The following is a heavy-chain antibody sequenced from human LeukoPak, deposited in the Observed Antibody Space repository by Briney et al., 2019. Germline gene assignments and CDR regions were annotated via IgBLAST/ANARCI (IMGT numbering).Heavy chain of an antibody. CDR3: AYGVNTIFGVVIGPFDY. V-gene: IGHV3-7*01. D-gene: IGHD3-3*01. Sequence: PGGSLRLSCAASGFGCSTFAMAWVRQAPGKGLEWVANIKQDGSEKYYVDSVKGRFTISRDNAKNSLYLQMNSLRAEDTAVYYCAYGVNTIFGVVIGPFDYWGQGTLVTVSS. CDR2: IKQDGSEK. J-gene: IGHJ4*02. CDR1: GFGCSTFA.